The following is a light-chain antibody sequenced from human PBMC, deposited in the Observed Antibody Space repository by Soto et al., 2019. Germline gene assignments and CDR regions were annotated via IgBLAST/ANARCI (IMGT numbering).Light chain of an antibody. J-gene: IGKJ5*01. CDR2: DST. V-gene: IGKV3-11*01. Sequence: VLPQSPATLSLSPGARATLSCRASQSIHTSLAWYQQKPGQPPRLVVYDSTLRANGVPDRFGGSRSGTEFTRTVNNLEPEDFAVYYCQQRNVWPPITVGQGTRLEI. CDR1: QSIHTS. CDR3: QQRNVWPPIT.